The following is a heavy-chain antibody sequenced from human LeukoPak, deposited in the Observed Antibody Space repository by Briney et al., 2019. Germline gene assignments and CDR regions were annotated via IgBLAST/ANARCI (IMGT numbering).Heavy chain of an antibody. D-gene: IGHD5-18*01. Sequence: GGSLRLSCTASGFTFGDYAMSWVPHAPGKGLEWVGFIRSKAYGGTTEYAASVKGRFTISRDDSKSIAYLQMNSLKTEDTAVYYCTRGAAMDSWGQGTLVTVSS. V-gene: IGHV3-49*04. J-gene: IGHJ4*02. CDR3: TRGAAMDS. CDR2: IRSKAYGGTT. CDR1: GFTFGDYA.